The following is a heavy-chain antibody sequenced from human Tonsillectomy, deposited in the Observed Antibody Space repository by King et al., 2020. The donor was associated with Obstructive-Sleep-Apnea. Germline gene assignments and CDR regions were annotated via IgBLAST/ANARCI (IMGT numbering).Heavy chain of an antibody. V-gene: IGHV3-21*01. J-gene: IGHJ6*02. CDR2: ISISSSYI. CDR3: ARDSDSSSWYLNYYYYYGMDV. CDR1: GFTFSSYN. D-gene: IGHD6-13*01. Sequence: VQLVESGGGLVKPGGSLRLSCAASGFTFSSYNMNWVRQAPGKGLEWVSSISISSSYIYYSDSLKGRFTISRDNAKNSLYLQMNSLRAEDTAVYYCARDSDSSSWYLNYYYYYGMDVWGQGTTVTVSS.